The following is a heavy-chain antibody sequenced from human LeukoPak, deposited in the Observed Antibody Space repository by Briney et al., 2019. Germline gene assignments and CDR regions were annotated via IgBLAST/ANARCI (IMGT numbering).Heavy chain of an antibody. D-gene: IGHD2-2*01. CDR3: ASTCSDPRCYGEDY. CDR2: ISSSNSYI. CDR1: GFTFSSYN. Sequence: GGSLRLSCAASGFTFSSYNMNWVRQAPGKGREWVSSISSSNSYIYYADSVKGRFTISRDNAKNSLYLQMNSLRAEDTAVYYCASTCSDPRCYGEDYRGQGTLVTVSS. J-gene: IGHJ4*02. V-gene: IGHV3-21*06.